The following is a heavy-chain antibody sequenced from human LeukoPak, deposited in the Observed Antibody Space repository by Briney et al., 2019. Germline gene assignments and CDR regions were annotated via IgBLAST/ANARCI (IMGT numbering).Heavy chain of an antibody. D-gene: IGHD5-18*01. CDR3: AKVGIQLWFHFDY. J-gene: IGHJ4*02. CDR2: IRYDGSNK. V-gene: IGHV3-30*02. CDR1: GFTFSSYG. Sequence: GGSLRLSCAASGFTFSSYGMHWVRQAPGKGLEWVAFIRYDGSNKYYADSVKGRFTISRDNSKNTLYLQMNSLRAEDTAVYYCAKVGIQLWFHFDYWGQGTLVTVSS.